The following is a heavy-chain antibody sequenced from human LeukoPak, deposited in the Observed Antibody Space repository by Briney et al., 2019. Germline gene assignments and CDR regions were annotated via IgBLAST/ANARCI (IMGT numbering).Heavy chain of an antibody. CDR2: ISGSVRSI. D-gene: IGHD2-15*01. V-gene: IGHV3-23*01. J-gene: IGHJ4*02. Sequence: PGGSLRLSCAASGFTFSSYGMSWVRQAPGQGLEWVSAISGSVRSIYYSDSVKGRFTISKDTSKNTLYLQMNSLRAEDTAIYYCAKDQLNRFCSGGSCSITHDSWGQGTLVTVSS. CDR3: AKDQLNRFCSGGSCSITHDS. CDR1: GFTFSSYG.